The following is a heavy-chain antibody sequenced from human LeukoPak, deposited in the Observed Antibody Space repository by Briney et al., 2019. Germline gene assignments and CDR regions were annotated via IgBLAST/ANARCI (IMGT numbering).Heavy chain of an antibody. CDR1: GGSISSYY. CDR2: IYYSGST. J-gene: IGHJ6*02. V-gene: IGHV4-59*01. Sequence: SETLSLTCTVSGGSISSYYWSWIRQPPGKGLEWIGYIYYSGSTNYNPSLKSRVTISVDTSKNQFSLKLSSVTAADTAVYYCARGLYSYGMDVWGQGTTVTVSS. CDR3: ARGLYSYGMDV. D-gene: IGHD3-3*01.